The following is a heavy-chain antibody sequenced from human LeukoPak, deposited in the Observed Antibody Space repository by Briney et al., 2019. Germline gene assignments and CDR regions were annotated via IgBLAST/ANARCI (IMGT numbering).Heavy chain of an antibody. J-gene: IGHJ3*02. V-gene: IGHV3-13*01. CDR1: GCTFSLYD. D-gene: IGHD1-7*01. CDR3: TRDLREGTTPDASDI. CDR2: IGTVGDT. Sequence: GSARLSCASSGCTFSLYDMNWVRQATGKSLEWVTEIGTVGDTYYADSVKGRFTISRENAKNSLSLQMDSLRAGDTAVYYCTRDLREGTTPDASDIWGQGTMVTVSS.